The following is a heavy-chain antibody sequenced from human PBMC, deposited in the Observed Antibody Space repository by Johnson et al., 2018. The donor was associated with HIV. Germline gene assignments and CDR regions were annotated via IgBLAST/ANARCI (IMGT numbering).Heavy chain of an antibody. Sequence: QVQLVESGGGVVQPGGSLRLSCAASGFTFSSYGMHWVRQAPGKGLEWVAFIRYDGSNKYYADSVKGRFTISRDNSKNTLYLQMNSLRAEDTAVYYCVKDHYYYDSSGSAIDAFDIWGQGTMVTVSS. V-gene: IGHV3-30*02. D-gene: IGHD3-22*01. CDR2: IRYDGSNK. J-gene: IGHJ3*02. CDR3: VKDHYYYDSSGSAIDAFDI. CDR1: GFTFSSYG.